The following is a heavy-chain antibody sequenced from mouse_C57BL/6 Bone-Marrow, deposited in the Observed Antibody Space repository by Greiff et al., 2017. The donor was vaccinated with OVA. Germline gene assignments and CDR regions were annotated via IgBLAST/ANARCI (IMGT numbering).Heavy chain of an antibody. J-gene: IGHJ4*01. CDR1: GYTFTDYN. CDR3: ARNRGASSGLRVDY. V-gene: IGHV1-18*01. Sequence: VQLQQSGPELVKPGASVKIPCKASGYTFTDYNMDWVKQSHGKSLEWIGDINPNNGGTIYNQKFKGKATLTVDKSSSTAYMELRSLTSEDTAVYYCARNRGASSGLRVDYWDQGTSVTVSS. D-gene: IGHD3-2*02. CDR2: INPNNGGT.